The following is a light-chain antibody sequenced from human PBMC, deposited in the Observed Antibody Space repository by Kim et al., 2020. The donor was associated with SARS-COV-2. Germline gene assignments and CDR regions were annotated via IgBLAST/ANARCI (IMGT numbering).Light chain of an antibody. CDR1: QSLLQSNGYNY. Sequence: DIVMTQSPLSLPVTPGEPASISCRSSQSLLQSNGYNYVDWYLQKPGQSPQLLIYLGSNRASGVPDRFSGSGSGTGFTLKISRVEAEYVGVYYCMQALQTPFTFGPETKVDIK. V-gene: IGKV2-28*01. CDR3: MQALQTPFT. CDR2: LGS. J-gene: IGKJ3*01.